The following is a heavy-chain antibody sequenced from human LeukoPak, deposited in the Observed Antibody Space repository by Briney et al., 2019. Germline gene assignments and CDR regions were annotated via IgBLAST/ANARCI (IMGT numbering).Heavy chain of an antibody. J-gene: IGHJ6*02. CDR3: ARTDIVAVPAATGDYYYGMDV. Sequence: WASVKVSCKASGGTFSSYAISWVRQAPGQGLEWMGRIIPIFGIANYAQKFQGRVTITADKSTSTAYMELSSLRSEDTAVYYCARTDIVAVPAATGDYYYGMDVWGQGTTVTVSS. CDR1: GGTFSSYA. D-gene: IGHD2-2*01. CDR2: IIPIFGIA. V-gene: IGHV1-69*04.